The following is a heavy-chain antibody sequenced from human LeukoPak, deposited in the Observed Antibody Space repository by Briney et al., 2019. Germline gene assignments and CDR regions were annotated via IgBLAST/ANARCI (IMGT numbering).Heavy chain of an antibody. CDR2: ISGSGGST. Sequence: GGSLRLSCAASGFSFSSYAMTWVRQAPGKGLEWVSGISGSGGSTYYADSVKGRFTISRDNSKNTLYVQMNSLRAEATALYYCAKGKYSSSWPVRGDAFDIWGQGTMVTVSS. CDR3: AKGKYSSSWPVRGDAFDI. D-gene: IGHD6-13*01. J-gene: IGHJ3*02. V-gene: IGHV3-23*01. CDR1: GFSFSSYA.